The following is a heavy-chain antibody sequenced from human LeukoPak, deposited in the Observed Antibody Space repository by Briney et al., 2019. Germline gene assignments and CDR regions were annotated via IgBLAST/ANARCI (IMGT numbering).Heavy chain of an antibody. Sequence: SETLSLTCTVSGGSISSYYWSWIRQPPGKGLEWIGDIYYSGSTNYNPSLKSRVTISVDTSKNQFSLKLSSVTAADTAVYYCARDLYSSGWYGVFDYWGQGTLVTVSS. CDR1: GGSISSYY. CDR2: IYYSGST. J-gene: IGHJ4*02. D-gene: IGHD6-19*01. V-gene: IGHV4-59*08. CDR3: ARDLYSSGWYGVFDY.